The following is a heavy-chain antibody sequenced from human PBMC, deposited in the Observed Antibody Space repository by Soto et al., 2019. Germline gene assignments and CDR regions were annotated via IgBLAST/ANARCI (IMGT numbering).Heavy chain of an antibody. V-gene: IGHV3-23*01. CDR1: GFTFSNYA. J-gene: IGHJ6*02. Sequence: EVQLLESGGGLVQPGGSLRLSCAAAGFTFSNYALTWVRQSPGKGLEWVSTFSGSGGSTYYADSVRGRFTISRDNSKNTLLLQMNSLRVEDTAIYYCARDWTGDTCPCLDVWGHGPTVSVSS. CDR2: FSGSGGST. D-gene: IGHD3-3*01. CDR3: ARDWTGDTCPCLDV.